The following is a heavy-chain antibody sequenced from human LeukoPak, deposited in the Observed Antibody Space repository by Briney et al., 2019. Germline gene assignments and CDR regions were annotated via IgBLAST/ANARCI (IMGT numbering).Heavy chain of an antibody. CDR1: GFTFSSYE. CDR3: AREERVLMVYAHFDY. CDR2: ISSSGSTI. Sequence: GGSLRLSCAASGFTFSSYEMNWVRQAPGKGLEWVSYISSSGSTIYYADSVKGRFTISRDNAKNSLYLQMNSLRAEDTAVYYCAREERVLMVYAHFDYWGQGTLVTVSS. V-gene: IGHV3-48*03. J-gene: IGHJ4*02. D-gene: IGHD2-8*01.